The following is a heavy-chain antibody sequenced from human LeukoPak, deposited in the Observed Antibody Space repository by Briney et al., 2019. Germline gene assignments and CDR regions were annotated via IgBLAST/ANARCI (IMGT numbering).Heavy chain of an antibody. CDR3: ARDYLDWYFDL. CDR1: GFTFSRYG. Sequence: PGGSLRLSCAASGFTFSRYGMHWVRQAPGKGLEWVAVIWYDGSNKYYADSVKGRFTISRDNSKNTLYLQMNSLRAEDTAVYYCARDYLDWYFDLWGRGTLVPVSS. V-gene: IGHV3-33*01. J-gene: IGHJ2*01. CDR2: IWYDGSNK.